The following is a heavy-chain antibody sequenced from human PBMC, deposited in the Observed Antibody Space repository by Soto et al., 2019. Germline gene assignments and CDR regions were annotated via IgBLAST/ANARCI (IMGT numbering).Heavy chain of an antibody. J-gene: IGHJ4*02. V-gene: IGHV4-34*01. CDR3: ATSLFGVVDS. D-gene: IGHD3-3*01. CDR2: INHSGST. Sequence: QVQLQQWGAGLLKPSETLSLTCAVYGGSFSGYYWSWIRQPPGKGLEWIGEINHSGSTNYNPSLKSRVTISVDTSKNQFSLKLSSVTAADTAVYYCATSLFGVVDSWGQGTLVTVSS. CDR1: GGSFSGYY.